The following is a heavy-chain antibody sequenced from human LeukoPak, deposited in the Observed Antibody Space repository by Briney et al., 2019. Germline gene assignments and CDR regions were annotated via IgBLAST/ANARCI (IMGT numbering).Heavy chain of an antibody. D-gene: IGHD2-15*01. CDR1: GFTFSSYG. V-gene: IGHV3-23*01. CDR3: ARSSTRYCSGGSCYSGVLGYFDY. CDR2: ISDSGGST. Sequence: GGSLRFSCAASGFTFSSYGMTWVRQAPGKGLEWVSGISDSGGSTKHAVSVKGRFTISRDNSKDTLYLQMNSLRAEDTAVYYCARSSTRYCSGGSCYSGVLGYFDYWGQGTLVTVSS. J-gene: IGHJ4*02.